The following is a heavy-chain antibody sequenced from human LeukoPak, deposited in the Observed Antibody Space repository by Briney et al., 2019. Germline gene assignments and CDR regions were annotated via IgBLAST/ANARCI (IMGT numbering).Heavy chain of an antibody. Sequence: GASVKVSCKASGYTFTSYGISWVRQAPGQRLEWMGWISAYNGNTNYAQKLQGRVTMTTDTSTSTAYMELRSLRSDDTAVYYCARDSRYCSGGSCFDAFDIWGQGTMVTVSS. D-gene: IGHD2-15*01. CDR2: ISAYNGNT. CDR1: GYTFTSYG. J-gene: IGHJ3*02. CDR3: ARDSRYCSGGSCFDAFDI. V-gene: IGHV1-18*01.